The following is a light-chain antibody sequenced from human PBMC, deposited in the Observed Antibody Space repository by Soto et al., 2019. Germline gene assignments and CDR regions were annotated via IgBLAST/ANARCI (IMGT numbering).Light chain of an antibody. V-gene: IGLV2-14*01. CDR1: SSDVGGYNY. CDR2: EVS. J-gene: IGLJ3*02. CDR3: SSYTGSSTPV. Sequence: QSVLPQPDSVSGSPGQSITISCTGTSSDVGGYNYVSWYQHHPGKDPKLMIYEVSNRPSGVSNRFSGSKSGNTASLTISGLQAEDEADYYCSSYTGSSTPVFGGGTKLTVL.